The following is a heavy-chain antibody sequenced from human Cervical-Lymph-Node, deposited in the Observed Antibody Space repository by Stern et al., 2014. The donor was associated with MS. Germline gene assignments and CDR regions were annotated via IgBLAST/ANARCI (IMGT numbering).Heavy chain of an antibody. Sequence: EVHLVESGGGLVQPGGSLRLSCAASGFTFSSHAMSWVRQAPGKGLEWVSAISGSGGSTYYADSVKGRFTISRDNSKNTLYLQMNSLRAEDTAVYYCAKDSWDILTGYDWFDPWGQGTLVTVSS. CDR3: AKDSWDILTGYDWFDP. V-gene: IGHV3-23*04. CDR2: ISGSGGST. CDR1: GFTFSSHA. D-gene: IGHD3-9*01. J-gene: IGHJ5*02.